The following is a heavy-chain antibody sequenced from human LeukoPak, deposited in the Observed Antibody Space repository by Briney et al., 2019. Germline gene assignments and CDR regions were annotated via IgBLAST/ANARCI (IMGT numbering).Heavy chain of an antibody. J-gene: IGHJ3*02. CDR3: ARATNYYDPYDAFDI. V-gene: IGHV4-39*07. CDR2: IYHSGST. Sequence: SETLSLTCTVSGGSISSSSYYWGWIRQPPGKGLEWIGSIYHSGSTYYNPSLKSRVTISVDTSKNQFSLKLSSVTAADTAVYYCARATNYYDPYDAFDIWGQGTMVTVSS. CDR1: GGSISSSSYY. D-gene: IGHD3-22*01.